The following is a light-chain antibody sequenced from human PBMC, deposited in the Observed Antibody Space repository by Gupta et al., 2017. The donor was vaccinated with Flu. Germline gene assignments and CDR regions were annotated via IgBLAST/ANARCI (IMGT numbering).Light chain of an antibody. CDR1: QSVSIN. J-gene: IGKJ4*01. V-gene: IGKV3-15*01. CDR2: GAS. CDR3: QQYNTWAPLT. Sequence: EIVMTQSPATLSVSPRERATLSCRASQSVSINLAWYQQKPGQAPRLLIYGASTRATGIPARFSGGGSGTEFTLTISSLQSEDFAVYFCQQYNTWAPLTFGGGTKVEIK.